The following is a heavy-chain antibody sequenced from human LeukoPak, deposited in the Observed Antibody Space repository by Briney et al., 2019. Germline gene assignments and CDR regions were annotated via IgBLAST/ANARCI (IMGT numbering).Heavy chain of an antibody. Sequence: PGGSLRDSRAASGFSFNSCGMHWVRQAPGKGLEWVAFISYDGSNTHYADSVKGRFTISRDNSKNTLYLQMSSLRPDDTAVYFCAKDRWRSYYYFDCWGQGTLVTVSS. CDR1: GFSFNSCG. V-gene: IGHV3-30*02. CDR3: AKDRWRSYYYFDC. CDR2: ISYDGSNT. J-gene: IGHJ4*02. D-gene: IGHD1-26*01.